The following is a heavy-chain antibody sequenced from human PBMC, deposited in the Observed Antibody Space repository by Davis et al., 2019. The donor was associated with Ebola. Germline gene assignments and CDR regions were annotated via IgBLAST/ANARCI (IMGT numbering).Heavy chain of an antibody. CDR1: GYSFSDYY. CDR3: TTLDILTAYVPYAMDV. Sequence: VKVSCKGSGYSFSDYYIHWVQGAPGKGLEWVGLVDPKAGKTVYAEKFQDRVTITADRSTDTVYMELSSLRFEDAAVYYCTTLDILTAYVPYAMDVWGQGTTVTVS. CDR2: VDPKAGKT. V-gene: IGHV1-69-2*01. J-gene: IGHJ6*02. D-gene: IGHD3-9*01.